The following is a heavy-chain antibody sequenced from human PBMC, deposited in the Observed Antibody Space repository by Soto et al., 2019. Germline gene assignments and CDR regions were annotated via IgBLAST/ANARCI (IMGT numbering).Heavy chain of an antibody. CDR1: GGTFSSYA. J-gene: IGHJ6*02. V-gene: IGHV1-69*13. D-gene: IGHD2-15*01. Sequence: SVKVSCKASGGTFSSYAISWVRQAPGQGLEWMGGIIPIFGTANYAQKFQGRVTITADESTSTAYMELSSLRSEDTAVYYCARDNSAGVVAARPLSGYYGMDVWGQGTTVTVSS. CDR3: ARDNSAGVVAARPLSGYYGMDV. CDR2: IIPIFGTA.